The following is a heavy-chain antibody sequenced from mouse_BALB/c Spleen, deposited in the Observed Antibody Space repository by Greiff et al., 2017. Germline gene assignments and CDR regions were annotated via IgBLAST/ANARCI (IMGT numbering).Heavy chain of an antibody. CDR2: INPSSGYT. J-gene: IGHJ1*01. D-gene: IGHD1-1*01. CDR1: GYTFTSYT. CDR3: APITTVVATGNWYFDV. Sequence: VKLVESGAELARPGASVKMSCKASGYTFTSYTMHWVKQRPGQGLEWIGYINPSSGYTNYNQKFKDKATLTADKSSSTAYMQLSSLTSEDSAVYYCAPITTVVATGNWYFDVWGAGTTVTVSS. V-gene: IGHV1-4*01.